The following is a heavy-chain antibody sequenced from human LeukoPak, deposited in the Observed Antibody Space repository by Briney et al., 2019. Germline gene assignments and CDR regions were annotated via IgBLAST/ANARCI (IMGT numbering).Heavy chain of an antibody. J-gene: IGHJ3*02. CDR3: ARHNAAAYAFDI. CDR2: ISGSGGST. V-gene: IGHV3-23*01. Sequence: GGSLRLSCAGSGFPFSSYPISWVRQPPGKGLEWVSAISGSGGSTYYADYVKGRFTISRDNSKNTLYLQMTSLRVEDTAVYYCARHNAAAYAFDIWGQGTMVTVSS. D-gene: IGHD1-14*01. CDR1: GFPFSSYP.